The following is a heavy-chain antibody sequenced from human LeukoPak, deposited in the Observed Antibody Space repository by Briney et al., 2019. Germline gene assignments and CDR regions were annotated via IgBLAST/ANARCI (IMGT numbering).Heavy chain of an antibody. CDR2: MNPNSGNT. V-gene: IGHV1-8*01. D-gene: IGHD3-10*01. CDR3: ARALMVRGVIIYYYYGMDV. Sequence: ASVKVSCKASGYTFTSYDINWVRQATGQGLERMGWMNPNSGNTGYAQKFQGRVTMTRNTSISTAYMELSSLRSEDTAVYYCARALMVRGVIIYYYYGMDVWGQGTTVTVSS. J-gene: IGHJ6*02. CDR1: GYTFTSYD.